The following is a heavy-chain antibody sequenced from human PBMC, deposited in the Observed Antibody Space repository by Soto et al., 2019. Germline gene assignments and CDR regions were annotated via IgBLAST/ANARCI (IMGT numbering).Heavy chain of an antibody. CDR2: IYYSAGT. D-gene: IGHD5-18*01. Sequence: SETLSLTCTVSGGSISSGGYYWSWIRQHPGKGLELIGYIYYSAGTYYNPSLRSRATMSVDTSENQFSLKLSSVTAADTAVYYCARTLYSYGPRFDYWGQGTLVTVSS. CDR3: ARTLYSYGPRFDY. J-gene: IGHJ4*02. CDR1: GGSISSGGYY. V-gene: IGHV4-31*03.